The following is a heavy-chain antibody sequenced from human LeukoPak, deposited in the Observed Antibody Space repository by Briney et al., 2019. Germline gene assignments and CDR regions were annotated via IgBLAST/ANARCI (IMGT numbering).Heavy chain of an antibody. V-gene: IGHV3-53*01. Sequence: GGSLRLSCAASGFTVSSNYMSWVRQAPGKGLEWVSVIYSGGSTYYADSVKGRFTISRDNAENSLYLQMNSLRAEDTAVYYCARNSMIRGAGDGMDVWGQGTTVTVSS. CDR3: ARNSMIRGAGDGMDV. J-gene: IGHJ6*02. CDR1: GFTVSSNY. CDR2: IYSGGST. D-gene: IGHD3-10*01.